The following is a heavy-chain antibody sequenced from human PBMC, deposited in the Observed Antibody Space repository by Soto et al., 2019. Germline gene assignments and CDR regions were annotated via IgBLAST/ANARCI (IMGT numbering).Heavy chain of an antibody. J-gene: IGHJ6*03. D-gene: IGHD2-15*01. CDR3: ARVRRVGYCSGGSCHAKGNYYMDV. V-gene: IGHV4-34*01. Sequence: CAVYGGSFSGYYWSWIRQPPGKGLEWIGEINHSGSTNYNPSLKSRVTISVDTSKNQFSLRLSSVTAADTAVYYCARVRRVGYCSGGSCHAKGNYYMDVWGKGTTVTVSS. CDR1: GGSFSGYY. CDR2: INHSGST.